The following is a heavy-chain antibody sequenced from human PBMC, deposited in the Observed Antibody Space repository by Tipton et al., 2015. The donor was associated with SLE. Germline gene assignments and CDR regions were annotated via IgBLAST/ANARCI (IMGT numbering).Heavy chain of an antibody. Sequence: TLSLTCAVYGGSFNDYYWTWIRQAPGKGLEWIGEVNHRGSTIYNPSLKSRLTISVDRSKNQFSLRLTSVTAAGTAVYYCARGAKERITLVRVRPYYFDYWGQGSLVTVSS. CDR2: VNHRGST. CDR3: ARGAKERITLVRVRPYYFDY. D-gene: IGHD3-10*01. V-gene: IGHV4-34*01. J-gene: IGHJ4*03. CDR1: GGSFNDYY.